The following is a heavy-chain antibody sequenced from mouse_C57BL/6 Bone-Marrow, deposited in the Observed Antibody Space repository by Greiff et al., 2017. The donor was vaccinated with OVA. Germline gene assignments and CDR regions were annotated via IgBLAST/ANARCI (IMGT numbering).Heavy chain of an antibody. J-gene: IGHJ1*03. CDR1: GYSITSAY. CDR2: ISYSGST. D-gene: IGHD2-1*01. CDR3: AREDCNCRNWYFDD. Sequence: VQLQQSGPGLAKPSQTLSLTCSVTGYSITSAYWNWIRKFPGNKLEYMGYISYSGSTYSNHSLKSRISITRDTSQIQYYLQLSTMTTEDAAAYYCAREDCNCRNWYFDDWGTGTTVTVSS. V-gene: IGHV3-8*01.